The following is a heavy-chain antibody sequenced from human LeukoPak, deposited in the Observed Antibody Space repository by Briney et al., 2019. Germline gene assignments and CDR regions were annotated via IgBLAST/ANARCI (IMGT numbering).Heavy chain of an antibody. CDR3: ARDHYYGSGSYSV. J-gene: IGHJ4*02. Sequence: GGSLRLSCAASGFTFSSYGIHWVRQAPGKGLEWVAFIRYDGSNKYYADSVKGRFTISRDNSKNTLYLQMNSLRAEDTAVYYCARDHYYGSGSYSVWGQGTLVTVSS. D-gene: IGHD3-10*01. V-gene: IGHV3-30*02. CDR1: GFTFSSYG. CDR2: IRYDGSNK.